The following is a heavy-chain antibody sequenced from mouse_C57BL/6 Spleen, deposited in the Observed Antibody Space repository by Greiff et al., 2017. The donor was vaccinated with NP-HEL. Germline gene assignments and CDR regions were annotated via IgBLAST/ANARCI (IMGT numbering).Heavy chain of an antibody. V-gene: IGHV10-1*01. D-gene: IGHD2-4*01. CDR1: GFSFNTYA. J-gene: IGHJ4*01. CDR3: VRYDYDYAMDY. CDR2: IRSKSNNYAT. Sequence: EVQGVESGGGLVQPKGSLKLSCAASGFSFNTYAMNWVRQAPGKGLEWVARIRSKSNNYATYYADSVKDRFTISRDDSESMLYLQMNNLKTEDTAMYYCVRYDYDYAMDYWGQGTSVTVSS.